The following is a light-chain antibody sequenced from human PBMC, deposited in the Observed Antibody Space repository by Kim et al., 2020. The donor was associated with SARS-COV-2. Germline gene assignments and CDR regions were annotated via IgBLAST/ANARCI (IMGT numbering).Light chain of an antibody. Sequence: VSPGQTASITCSGDKLGDKYACWYQQKPGQSPVLVIYQDSKRPSGIPERFSGSNSGTTATLTISGTQAMDEADYYCQAWDSSTVVFGGGTQLTVL. CDR2: QDS. CDR3: QAWDSSTVV. J-gene: IGLJ2*01. CDR1: KLGDKY. V-gene: IGLV3-1*01.